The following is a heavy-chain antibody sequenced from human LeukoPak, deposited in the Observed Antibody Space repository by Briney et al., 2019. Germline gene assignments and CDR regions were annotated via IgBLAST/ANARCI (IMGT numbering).Heavy chain of an antibody. Sequence: SETLSLTCAVYGGSFSGYYWSWIRQPAGKGLEWIGRIYTSGSTNYNPSLKSRVTMSVDTSKNQFSLKLSSVTAADTAVYYCARDLILTGYYHRHAFDIWGQGTMVTVSS. D-gene: IGHD3-9*01. CDR1: GGSFSGYY. J-gene: IGHJ3*02. CDR2: IYTSGST. CDR3: ARDLILTGYYHRHAFDI. V-gene: IGHV4-4*07.